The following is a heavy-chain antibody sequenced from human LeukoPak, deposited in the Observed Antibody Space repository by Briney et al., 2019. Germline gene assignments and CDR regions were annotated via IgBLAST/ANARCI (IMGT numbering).Heavy chain of an antibody. Sequence: GGSLRLSCAPPGSTCSIYAMSWVRQAPGKGLEWVSTVTGSGSSTSYADSVKGRFTISRDNSKNTLFLQMNSLRAEDTAVYYCAKVGSDFDYWGQGTLVTVSS. CDR2: VTGSGSST. CDR3: AKVGSDFDY. V-gene: IGHV3-23*01. J-gene: IGHJ4*02. D-gene: IGHD2-15*01. CDR1: GSTCSIYA.